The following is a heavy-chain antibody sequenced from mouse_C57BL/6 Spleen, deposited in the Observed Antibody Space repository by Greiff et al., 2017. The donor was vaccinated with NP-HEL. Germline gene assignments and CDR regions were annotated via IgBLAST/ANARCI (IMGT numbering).Heavy chain of an antibody. CDR3: ARKDGYPFAY. CDR1: GYTFTSYW. CDR2: IDPSDSYT. V-gene: IGHV1-50*01. D-gene: IGHD2-3*01. Sequence: QVQLQQPGAELVKPGASVKLSCKASGYTFTSYWMQWVKQRPGQGLEWIGEIDPSDSYTNYNQKFKGKATLTVDTSSSTAYMQLSSLTSEDSAVYYCARKDGYPFAYWGPGTLVTVSA. J-gene: IGHJ3*01.